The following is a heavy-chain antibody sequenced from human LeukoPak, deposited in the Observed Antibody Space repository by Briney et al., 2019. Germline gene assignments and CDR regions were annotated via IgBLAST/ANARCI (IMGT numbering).Heavy chain of an antibody. CDR3: AAAYRYFYDRGGYFDY. D-gene: IGHD3-22*01. J-gene: IGHJ4*02. CDR2: IVVGSGNT. CDR1: VFTFTTSA. V-gene: IGHV1-58*02. Sequence: SVTVSCKASVFTFTTSAMQWVRQARGQRREWIGWIVVGSGNTNYAQKFQERVTITRDMSTSTAYMELSSLRSEDTAVYYCAAAYRYFYDRGGYFDYWGQGTLVTVSS.